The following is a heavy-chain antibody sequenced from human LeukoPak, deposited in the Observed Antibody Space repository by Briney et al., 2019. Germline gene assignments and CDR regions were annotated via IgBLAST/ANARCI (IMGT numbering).Heavy chain of an antibody. CDR2: ISSSSSYI. CDR1: GFTFTNYW. Sequence: PGGSLKLSCAASGFTFTNYWMHWVRQAPGKGLEWVSSISSSSSYIYYADSVKGRFTISRDNAKNSLYLQMNSLRAEDTAVYYCARDGGVGHLRYFDPRPVWGQGTTVTVSS. V-gene: IGHV3-21*01. D-gene: IGHD3-9*01. J-gene: IGHJ6*02. CDR3: ARDGGVGHLRYFDPRPV.